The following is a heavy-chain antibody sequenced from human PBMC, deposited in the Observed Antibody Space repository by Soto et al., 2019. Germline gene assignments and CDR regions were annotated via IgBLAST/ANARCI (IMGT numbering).Heavy chain of an antibody. CDR3: ARDPPSLPNGMDA. Sequence: GGSLRLSCVASGFTFSDSWMTWVRQAPGKGLEWVANMKPDGSDKFYVDSVKGRFIISRDNNKNSLYLQMNSLRAEDTAVYYCARDPPSLPNGMDAWGQGTTVTVSS. CDR1: GFTFSDSW. J-gene: IGHJ6*02. V-gene: IGHV3-7*01. CDR2: MKPDGSDK.